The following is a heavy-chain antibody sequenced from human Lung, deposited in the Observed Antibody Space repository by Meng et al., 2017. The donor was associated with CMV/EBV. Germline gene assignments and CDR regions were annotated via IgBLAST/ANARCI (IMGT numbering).Heavy chain of an antibody. CDR3: ARDASGSGSFLT. D-gene: IGHD3-10*01. CDR1: GGSITSDGYH. Sequence: VSGGSITSDGYHWTWIRQPPGKGLEWLGYIYNGGTIDYRPSLKSRLTLSFDASKTQFSLKLTSVTAADTAVYFCARDASGSGSFLTWGQGILITVSS. J-gene: IGHJ4*02. CDR2: IYNGGTI. V-gene: IGHV4-30-4*08.